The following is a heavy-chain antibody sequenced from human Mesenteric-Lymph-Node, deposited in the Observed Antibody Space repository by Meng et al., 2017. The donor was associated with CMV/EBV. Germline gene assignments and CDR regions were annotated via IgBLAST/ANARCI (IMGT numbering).Heavy chain of an antibody. CDR2: IYPGDSDT. Sequence: GGSLRLSCKGSGYSFTSYWIGWVRQMPGKGLEWMGIIYPGDSDTRYSPSFQGQVTISADKSISTAYLQWSSLKASDTAMYYCARHRPYYDFWSGYRINWFDPWGQGTLVTVSS. V-gene: IGHV5-51*01. CDR1: GYSFTSYW. CDR3: ARHRPYYDFWSGYRINWFDP. D-gene: IGHD3-3*01. J-gene: IGHJ5*02.